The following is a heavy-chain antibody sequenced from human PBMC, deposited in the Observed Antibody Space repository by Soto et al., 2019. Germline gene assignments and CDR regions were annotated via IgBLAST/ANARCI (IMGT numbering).Heavy chain of an antibody. J-gene: IGHJ6*02. CDR3: ARAYDFWSGQPYYYYGMDV. CDR1: GGTFSSYA. Sequence: QVQLVQSGAEVKKPGSSVKVSCKASGGTFSSYAISWVRQAPGQGLEWMGGIIPIFGTANYAQKFQGRVTITADESTSTAYMERSSLRAEDTAVYYCARAYDFWSGQPYYYYGMDVWGQGTTVTVSS. D-gene: IGHD3-3*01. CDR2: IIPIFGTA. V-gene: IGHV1-69*12.